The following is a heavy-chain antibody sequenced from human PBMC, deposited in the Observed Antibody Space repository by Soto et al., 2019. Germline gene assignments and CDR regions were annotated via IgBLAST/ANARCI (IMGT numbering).Heavy chain of an antibody. V-gene: IGHV3-30*18. CDR1: GFTFISYG. D-gene: IGHD6-13*01. CDR2: VSYDGTNK. CDR3: AKESTRSWADY. Sequence: PGGSLRLSCAASGFTFISYGMHWVRQAPGKGPEWVAVVSYDGTNKYYGDSVKGRFTISRDNSKNTLYLQMNSLRAEDTAVYHCAKESTRSWADYWGQGTLVTVSS. J-gene: IGHJ4*02.